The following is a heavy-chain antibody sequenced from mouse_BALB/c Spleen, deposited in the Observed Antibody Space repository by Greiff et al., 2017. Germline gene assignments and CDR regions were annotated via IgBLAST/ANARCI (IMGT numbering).Heavy chain of an antibody. CDR1: GFTFSSYT. J-gene: IGHJ2*01. CDR2: ISNGGGST. Sequence: EVMLVESGGGLVQPGGSLKLSCAASGFTFSSYTMSWVRQTPEKRLEWVAYISNGGGSTYYPDTVKGRSTISRDNATNTLYLQMSSLKSEDTAMYCCARHGGGYPDYWGQGTTLTVSS. V-gene: IGHV5-12-2*01. D-gene: IGHD2-2*01. CDR3: ARHGGGYPDY.